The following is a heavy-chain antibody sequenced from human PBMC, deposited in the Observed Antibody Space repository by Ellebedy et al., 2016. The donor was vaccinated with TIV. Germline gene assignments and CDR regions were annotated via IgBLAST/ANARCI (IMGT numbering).Heavy chain of an antibody. Sequence: AASVKVSCKASGGTFSNYAINWVRQAPGQGLEWMGRIIPILGITDYTQNFQGRVTFTADKSTSTAYMELSSLRSEDTAVYYCATSFDYYDSSWNDYWGQGTLVTVSS. J-gene: IGHJ4*02. CDR3: ATSFDYYDSSWNDY. CDR1: GGTFSNYA. V-gene: IGHV1-69*04. D-gene: IGHD3-22*01. CDR2: IIPILGIT.